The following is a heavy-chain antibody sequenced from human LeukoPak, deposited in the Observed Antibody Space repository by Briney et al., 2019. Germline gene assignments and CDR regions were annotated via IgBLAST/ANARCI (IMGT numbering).Heavy chain of an antibody. CDR3: ARGTPSSSGWLYYGMDV. V-gene: IGHV3-30*02. CDR2: IRYDGSNK. J-gene: IGHJ6*02. Sequence: GGSLRLSCAASGFTFSDYGMHWVRQAPGKGLEWVTFIRYDGSNKYYADSVKGRFTISRDNSKNTLYLQMNSLRAEDTAVYYCARGTPSSSGWLYYGMDVWGQGTTVTVSS. D-gene: IGHD6-19*01. CDR1: GFTFSDYG.